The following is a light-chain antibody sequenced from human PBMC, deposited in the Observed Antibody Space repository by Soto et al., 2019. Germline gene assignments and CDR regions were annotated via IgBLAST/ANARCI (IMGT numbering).Light chain of an antibody. V-gene: IGKV1-5*03. J-gene: IGKJ2*01. CDR2: GAS. CDR3: QQYDSYPYT. CDR1: QSISSW. Sequence: DIQMTQSPSTLSASVGDRVTITCRASQSISSWLAWYQQKPGKAPKLLISGASSLESGVPSSFSGGGSGTEFTLTISSLQPDDFATYYCQQYDSYPYTFGQGTKLEIK.